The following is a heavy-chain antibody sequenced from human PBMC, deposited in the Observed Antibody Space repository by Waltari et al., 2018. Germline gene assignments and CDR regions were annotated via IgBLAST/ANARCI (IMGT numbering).Heavy chain of an antibody. J-gene: IGHJ4*02. CDR1: GGTFSSYA. V-gene: IGHV1-69*05. CDR3: ARGGSMVRGVIDY. D-gene: IGHD3-10*01. CDR2: IIPIFGTA. Sequence: QVQLVQSGAEVKKPGSSVTVSCKASGGTFSSYAVGWVRQAPGQGLEWMGGIIPIFGTANYAQKFQGRVTITTDESTSTAYMELSSLRSEDTAVYYCARGGSMVRGVIDYWGQGTLVTVSS.